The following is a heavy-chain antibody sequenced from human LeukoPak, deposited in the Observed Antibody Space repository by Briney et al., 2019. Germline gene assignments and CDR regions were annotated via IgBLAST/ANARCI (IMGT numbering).Heavy chain of an antibody. CDR3: ATKLYDSWNGYFTYYREH. V-gene: IGHV3-23*01. CDR1: GFTISDYV. CDR2: NSGSGGSI. D-gene: IGHD3-3*01. Sequence: GGSLRLSCAASGFTISDYVMSWVRQARGKGPEWVSGNSGSGGSIFYADSVKGRFTISRDNSKSSLFLEMRTLRAEDTAVYYCATKLYDSWNGYFTYYREHWGEGSLVTVSS. J-gene: IGHJ4*02.